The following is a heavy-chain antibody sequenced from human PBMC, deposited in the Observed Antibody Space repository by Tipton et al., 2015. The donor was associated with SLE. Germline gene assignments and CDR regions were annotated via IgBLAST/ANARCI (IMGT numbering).Heavy chain of an antibody. D-gene: IGHD6-19*01. V-gene: IGHV4-34*01. Sequence: TLSLTCAVYGGSFSGYYWSWIRQPPGKGLEWIGEINHSGSTNYNPSLKSRVTISVDTSKNPFSLKLSSLTAADTAAYYCAQEKAVATGRAQLAFDIWGQGTMVTVAP. J-gene: IGHJ3*02. CDR2: INHSGST. CDR3: AQEKAVATGRAQLAFDI. CDR1: GGSFSGYY.